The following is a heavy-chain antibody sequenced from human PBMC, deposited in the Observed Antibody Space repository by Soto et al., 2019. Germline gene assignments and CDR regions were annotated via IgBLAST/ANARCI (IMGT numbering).Heavy chain of an antibody. CDR2: IDPSDSYT. CDR3: ASDLPCPRIAAAGVGH. Sequence: GESLKISCKGSGYSFTSYWISWVRQMPGKGLEWMGRIDPSDSYTNYSPSFQGHVTISADKSISTAYLQWSSLKASDTAMYYCASDLPCPRIAAAGVGHWGKGTLVPVPS. J-gene: IGHJ4*02. V-gene: IGHV5-10-1*01. D-gene: IGHD6-13*01. CDR1: GYSFTSYW.